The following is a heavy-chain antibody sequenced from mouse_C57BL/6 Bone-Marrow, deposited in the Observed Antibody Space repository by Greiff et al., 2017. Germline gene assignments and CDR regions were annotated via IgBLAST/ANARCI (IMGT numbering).Heavy chain of an antibody. V-gene: IGHV1-55*01. CDR1: GYTFTSYW. Sequence: QVQLQQPEAELVKPGASVKMSCKASGYTFTSYWITWVKQRPGQGLEWIGDIYPGSGSTNYNEKFKSKATLTVDTSSSTAYMQLSSLTSEDSAVYYCARFYGPGYYCDYWGQGTTRTVSS. CDR2: IYPGSGST. D-gene: IGHD1-2*01. J-gene: IGHJ2*01. CDR3: ARFYGPGYYCDY.